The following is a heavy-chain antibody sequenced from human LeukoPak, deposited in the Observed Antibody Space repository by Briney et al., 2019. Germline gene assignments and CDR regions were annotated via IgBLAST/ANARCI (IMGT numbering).Heavy chain of an antibody. CDR3: ASVTMVRGVMRSGGPYYFDY. Sequence: GGSLRLSCAASGFTFSDYYMSWIRQAPGKGLEWVSYISSSSSYTNYADSVKGRFTISRDNAKNSLYLQVNSLRAEDTAVYYCASVTMVRGVMRSGGPYYFDYWGQGTLVTVSS. J-gene: IGHJ4*02. CDR1: GFTFSDYY. V-gene: IGHV3-11*06. D-gene: IGHD3-10*01. CDR2: ISSSSSYT.